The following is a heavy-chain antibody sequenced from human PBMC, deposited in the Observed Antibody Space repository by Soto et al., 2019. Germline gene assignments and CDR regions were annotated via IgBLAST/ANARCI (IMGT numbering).Heavy chain of an antibody. V-gene: IGHV3-21*01. CDR1: GFTFSSYS. D-gene: IGHD2-15*01. J-gene: IGHJ1*01. Sequence: EVQLVESGGGLVKPGGSLRLSCAASGFTFSSYSMNWVRQAPGKGLEWVSSISSSSSYIYYADSVKGRFTISRDNAKNSLYLQMNSLRAEDTAVYYCARDSYCSGGSCYFGYFQHWGQGTLVTVSS. CDR3: ARDSYCSGGSCYFGYFQH. CDR2: ISSSSSYI.